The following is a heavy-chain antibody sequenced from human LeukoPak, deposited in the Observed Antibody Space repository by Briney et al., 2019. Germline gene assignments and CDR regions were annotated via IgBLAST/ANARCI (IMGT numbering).Heavy chain of an antibody. CDR2: MNPNSGNT. Sequence: ASVKVSCKASGYTFTSYDINWVRQATGQGLEWMGWMNPNSGNTDYAQKFQGRVTMTRNTSISTAYMELSSLRSDDTAVYYCARVWPYDSSGYATFDYWGQGTLVTVSS. CDR3: ARVWPYDSSGYATFDY. J-gene: IGHJ4*02. D-gene: IGHD3-22*01. CDR1: GYTFTSYD. V-gene: IGHV1-8*01.